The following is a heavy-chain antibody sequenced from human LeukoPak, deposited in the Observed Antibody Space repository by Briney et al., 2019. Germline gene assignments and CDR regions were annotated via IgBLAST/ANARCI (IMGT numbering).Heavy chain of an antibody. CDR1: GLTFSSYA. J-gene: IGHJ4*02. D-gene: IGHD3-3*01. CDR3: AKDDYDFWSGLFDY. CDR2: ISGSGGST. Sequence: PGGSLRLSCAASGLTFSSYAMSWVRQAPGKGLEWVSAISGSGGSTYYADSVKGRFTISRDNSKNTLYLQMNSLRAEDTAVYYCAKDDYDFWSGLFDYWGQGTLVTVSS. V-gene: IGHV3-23*01.